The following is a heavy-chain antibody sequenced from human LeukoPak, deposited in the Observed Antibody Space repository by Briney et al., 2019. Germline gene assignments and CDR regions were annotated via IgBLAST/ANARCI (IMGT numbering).Heavy chain of an antibody. J-gene: IGHJ4*02. CDR2: IYYSGST. CDR3: ARGGCSGGSCYSPRPYYFDY. Sequence: SETLSLTCTVSGGSISSGGYYWSWIRQHPGKGLEWIGYIYYSGSTYYNPSLKSRVTISVDTSKNQFSLKLSSVTAADTAVYYCARGGCSGGSCYSPRPYYFDYWGQGTLVTVSS. V-gene: IGHV4-31*03. D-gene: IGHD2-15*01. CDR1: GGSISSGGYY.